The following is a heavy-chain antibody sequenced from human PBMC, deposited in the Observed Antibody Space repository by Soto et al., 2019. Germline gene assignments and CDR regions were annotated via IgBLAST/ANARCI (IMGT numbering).Heavy chain of an antibody. CDR3: APRPKDIVLMVDAMDPWFDP. V-gene: IGHV2-70*12. Sequence: SGPTLVNPTQTLTLTCTFSGFSLSTSGMCVSWIRQPPGKALEWLALIDWDDDKYYSTSLKTRLTISKDTSKNQVVLTMTNLDPVDTATYYCAPRPKDIVLMVDAMDPWFDPWGQGTPVTVSS. CDR1: GFSLSTSGMC. CDR2: IDWDDDK. D-gene: IGHD2-8*01. J-gene: IGHJ5*02.